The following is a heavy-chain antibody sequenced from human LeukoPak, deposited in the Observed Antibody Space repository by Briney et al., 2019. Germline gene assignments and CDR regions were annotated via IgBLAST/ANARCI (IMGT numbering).Heavy chain of an antibody. J-gene: IGHJ4*02. CDR3: ARLWYYDFWSGYYFGY. CDR1: GGSISSYY. D-gene: IGHD3-3*01. CDR2: IYYSGST. Sequence: SETLSLTCTVSGGSISSYYWSWIRQPPGKGLEWIGYIYYSGSTNYNPSLKSRVTISVDTSKNQFSLKLSSVTAADTAVYYCARLWYYDFWSGYYFGYWGQGTLVTVSS. V-gene: IGHV4-59*01.